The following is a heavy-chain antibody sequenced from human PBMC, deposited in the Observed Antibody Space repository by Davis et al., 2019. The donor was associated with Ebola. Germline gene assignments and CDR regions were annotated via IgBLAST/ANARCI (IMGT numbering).Heavy chain of an antibody. V-gene: IGHV3-73*01. J-gene: IGHJ6*02. CDR3: TRGAPYFMDV. CDR2: IRSKANSYAT. CDR1: GFTFSGSA. Sequence: GGSLRLSCAASGFTFSGSAMHWVRQASGKGLEWVGRIRSKANSYATAYAASVKGRFTISRDGSKNTAYLQVNSLKTEDTAVYYCTRGAPYFMDVWGQGTTVTVSS. D-gene: IGHD2/OR15-2a*01.